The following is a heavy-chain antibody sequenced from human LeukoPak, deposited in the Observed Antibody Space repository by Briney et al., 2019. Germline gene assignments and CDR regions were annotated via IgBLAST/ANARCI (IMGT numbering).Heavy chain of an antibody. CDR2: INGSGTT. V-gene: IGHV4-38-2*02. CDR3: ARSLTTYYYDTSSPRDAFDI. CDR1: SYSISSCYY. D-gene: IGHD3-22*01. Sequence: KPSETLSLTCTVSSYSISSCYYWGCIRQPPGKGLEWIVSINGSGTTYYNPTLKSPVTIATDTTHNYFSLRSVSVTAADTSVCYCARSLTTYYYDTSSPRDAFDIWGQGTMVTVSS. J-gene: IGHJ3*02.